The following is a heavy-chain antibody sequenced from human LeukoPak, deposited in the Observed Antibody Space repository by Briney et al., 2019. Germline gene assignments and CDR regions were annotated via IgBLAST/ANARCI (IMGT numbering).Heavy chain of an antibody. CDR2: INHSGST. CDR3: ARDTRPLGFDP. J-gene: IGHJ5*02. CDR1: GGSFSGYY. V-gene: IGHV4-34*01. Sequence: SETLSLTCAVYGGSFSGYYWSWIRQPPGKGLEWIGEINHSGSTNYNPSLKSRVTISVDTSKNQFSLKLSSVTAADTAVYYCARDTRPLGFDPWGQGTLVTVSS. D-gene: IGHD6-6*01.